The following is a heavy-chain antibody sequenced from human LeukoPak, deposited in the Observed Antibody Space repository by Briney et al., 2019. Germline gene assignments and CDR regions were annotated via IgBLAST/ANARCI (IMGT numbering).Heavy chain of an antibody. Sequence: PGGSLRLSCAASGFAFSSYGLSWVRQAPGKGLEWVSAISGSGGSTYYTDSVKGRFTISRDISNNTVFLQMNSLRAEDTAIYYCAKDREPFSTATQPFDYWGQGTLVTVSS. CDR2: ISGSGGST. J-gene: IGHJ4*02. CDR3: AKDREPFSTATQPFDY. CDR1: GFAFSSYG. D-gene: IGHD2-15*01. V-gene: IGHV3-23*01.